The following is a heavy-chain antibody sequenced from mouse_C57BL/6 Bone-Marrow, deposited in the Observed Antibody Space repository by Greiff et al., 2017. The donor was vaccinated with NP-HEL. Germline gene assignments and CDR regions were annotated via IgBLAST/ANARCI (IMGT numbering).Heavy chain of an antibody. CDR2: INYDGSST. Sequence: EVKLMESEGGLVQPGSSMKLSCTASGFTFSDYYMAWVRQVPEKGLEWVANINYDGSSTYYLDSLKSRFIISRDNAKNILYLQMRSLKSEDTATYYCARDNWGFDYWGQGTTLTVSS. J-gene: IGHJ2*01. V-gene: IGHV5-16*01. CDR1: GFTFSDYY. CDR3: ARDNWGFDY.